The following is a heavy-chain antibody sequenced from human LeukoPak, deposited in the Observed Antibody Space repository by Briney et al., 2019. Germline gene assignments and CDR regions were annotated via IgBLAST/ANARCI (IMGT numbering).Heavy chain of an antibody. CDR3: ARDPPYYYDSSGYRFHNWFDP. CDR2: INPNSGGT. J-gene: IGHJ5*02. V-gene: IGHV1-2*02. Sequence: ASVKVSCKASGYTFTDYYMHWVRQAPGQGLEWMGWINPNSGGTNYAQKFQGRVTMTRDTSISTAYMELSRLRSDDTAVYYCARDPPYYYDSSGYRFHNWFDPWGQGTLVTVSS. CDR1: GYTFTDYY. D-gene: IGHD3-22*01.